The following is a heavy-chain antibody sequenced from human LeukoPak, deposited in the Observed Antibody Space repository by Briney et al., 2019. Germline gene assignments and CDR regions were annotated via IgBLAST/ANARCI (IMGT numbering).Heavy chain of an antibody. CDR3: ASLNYGDYVVFDY. J-gene: IGHJ4*02. CDR1: GYTFTGYY. Sequence: ASVKVSCKASGYTFTGYYMHWVRQAPGQGLEWMGWINPNSGGTNYAQKFQGRVTMTRDTSISTAYMEPSRLRSDDTAVYYCASLNYGDYVVFDYWGQGTLVTVSS. D-gene: IGHD4-17*01. V-gene: IGHV1-2*02. CDR2: INPNSGGT.